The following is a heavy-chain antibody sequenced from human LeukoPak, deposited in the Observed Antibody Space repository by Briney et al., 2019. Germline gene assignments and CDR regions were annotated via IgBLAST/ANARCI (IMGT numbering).Heavy chain of an antibody. J-gene: IGHJ4*02. D-gene: IGHD1-26*01. CDR1: GYTLTELS. Sequence: ASVKVSCKVSGYTLTELSMHRVRQAPGKGLEWMGGFDPEDGETIYAQKFQGRVTMTEDTSTDTAYMELSSLRSEDTAVYYCATGSVGATTFDYWGQGTLVTVSS. V-gene: IGHV1-24*01. CDR2: FDPEDGET. CDR3: ATGSVGATTFDY.